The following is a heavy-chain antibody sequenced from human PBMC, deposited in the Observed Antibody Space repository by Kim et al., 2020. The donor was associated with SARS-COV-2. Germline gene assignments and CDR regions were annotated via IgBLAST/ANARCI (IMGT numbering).Heavy chain of an antibody. Sequence: ASVKVSCKASGYALITSHIHWVRQVPGQGLEWMGMFTPSGGNTAFAQRFQGRVTMAGDTSTSTAYMELSSLRSEDTAVYYCGRDLHNSWCIDNWGQGTLVTVSS. CDR3: GRDLHNSWCIDN. V-gene: IGHV1-46*01. D-gene: IGHD1-1*01. CDR1: GYALITSH. J-gene: IGHJ4*02. CDR2: FTPSGGNT.